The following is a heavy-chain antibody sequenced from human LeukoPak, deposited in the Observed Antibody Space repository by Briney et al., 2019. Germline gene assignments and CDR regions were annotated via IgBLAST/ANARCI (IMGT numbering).Heavy chain of an antibody. D-gene: IGHD3-10*01. Sequence: GGSLRLSCAASGFTFSSYGMHWVRQAPGKGLEWVAVIWYDGSNKYYADSVKGRSTISRDNSKNTLYLQMNSLRAEDTAVYYCARDLITMVRGVPHPYYFDYWGQGTLVTVSS. CDR1: GFTFSSYG. CDR2: IWYDGSNK. CDR3: ARDLITMVRGVPHPYYFDY. V-gene: IGHV3-33*01. J-gene: IGHJ4*02.